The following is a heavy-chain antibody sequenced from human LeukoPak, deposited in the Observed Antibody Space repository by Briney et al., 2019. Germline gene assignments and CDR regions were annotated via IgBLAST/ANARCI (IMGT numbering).Heavy chain of an antibody. J-gene: IGHJ4*02. CDR2: IKGDGIST. V-gene: IGHV3-74*01. Sequence: GGSLRLSCAASGFDFSSNWMHWVRHAPGQGLVWVSRIKGDGISTNYADSVKGRFTISRDIAKNTLYLQMNSVRAEDTGVYYCAKDHYWSIDYWGRGTLVTVSS. D-gene: IGHD3-3*01. CDR3: AKDHYWSIDY. CDR1: GFDFSSNW.